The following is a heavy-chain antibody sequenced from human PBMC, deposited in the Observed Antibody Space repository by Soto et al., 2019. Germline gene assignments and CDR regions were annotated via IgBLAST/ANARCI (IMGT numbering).Heavy chain of an antibody. CDR2: IIPIFGTA. CDR3: ARPHIVVVPAAMPGTHYYYYGMDV. Sequence: SVKVSCKASGGTFSSYAISCVRQAPGQGLEWMGGIIPIFGTANYAQKFQGRVTITADESTSTAYMELSSLRSEDTAVYYCARPHIVVVPAAMPGTHYYYYGMDVWGQGTTVTVSS. D-gene: IGHD2-2*01. V-gene: IGHV1-69*13. CDR1: GGTFSSYA. J-gene: IGHJ6*02.